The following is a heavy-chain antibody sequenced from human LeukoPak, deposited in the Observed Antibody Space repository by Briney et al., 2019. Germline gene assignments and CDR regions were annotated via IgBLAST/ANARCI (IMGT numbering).Heavy chain of an antibody. J-gene: IGHJ3*02. V-gene: IGHV3-20*04. D-gene: IGHD4-23*01. CDR3: ATEGKTTVVTRDAFDI. Sequence: GGSLRLSCAASGFNFDDYVMSWVRQAPGKGLEWVSGINWNGGSRGYADSVKGRFTISRDNAKNSLYLQMNSLRAEDTALYYCATEGKTTVVTRDAFDIWGQGTMVTVSS. CDR2: INWNGGSR. CDR1: GFNFDDYV.